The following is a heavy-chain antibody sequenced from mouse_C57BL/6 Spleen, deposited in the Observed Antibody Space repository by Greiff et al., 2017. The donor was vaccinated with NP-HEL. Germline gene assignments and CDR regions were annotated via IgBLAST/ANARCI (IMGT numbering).Heavy chain of an antibody. D-gene: IGHD1-1*01. J-gene: IGHJ2*01. CDR2: ISSVSSTI. Sequence: EVQLVESGGGLVKPGGSLKLSCAASGFTFSDYGMHWVRQAPEKGLEWVAYISSVSSTIYYADTVKGRFTISRDNAKNTLFLQMTSLRSEDTAMYYCARGLLRFPGGYWGQGTTLTVSS. CDR1: GFTFSDYG. CDR3: ARGLLRFPGGY. V-gene: IGHV5-17*01.